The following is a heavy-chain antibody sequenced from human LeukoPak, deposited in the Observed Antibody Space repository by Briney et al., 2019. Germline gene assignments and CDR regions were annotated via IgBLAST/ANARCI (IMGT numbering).Heavy chain of an antibody. CDR3: AKRGANYEFDI. V-gene: IGHV3-23*01. CDR1: GFTFSSYA. CDR2: ITAIGGNT. D-gene: IGHD1-7*01. Sequence: GGSLRLSCAASGFTFSSYAMSWVRQAPGKGLEWVSTITAIGGNTYYADSVRGRFTISKDRTKNIQYLQMNALRAEDTATYYCAKRGANYEFDIWGQGTMVTVSS. J-gene: IGHJ3*02.